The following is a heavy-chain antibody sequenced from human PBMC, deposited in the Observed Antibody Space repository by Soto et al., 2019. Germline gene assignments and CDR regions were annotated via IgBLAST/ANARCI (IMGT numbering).Heavy chain of an antibody. CDR3: ARDVSGPGATYVMDV. CDR2: IFPNSGAT. Sequence: ASVKVSCKASGYVFTGFYLHWVRQAPGQGLEWMGWIFPNSGATNYAQKFQGRVTLTRDTSLSTGYMDLTRLTSDDTAVYYCARDVSGPGATYVMDVWGQGTTVTSP. CDR1: GYVFTGFY. J-gene: IGHJ6*02. V-gene: IGHV1-2*02. D-gene: IGHD2-2*01.